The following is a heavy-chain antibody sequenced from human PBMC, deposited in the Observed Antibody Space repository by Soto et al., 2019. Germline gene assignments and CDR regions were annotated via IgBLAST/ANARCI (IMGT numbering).Heavy chain of an antibody. CDR3: ERVVLDLYYYGSGPSYYFDY. CDR1: GGSFSGYY. V-gene: IGHV4-59*01. D-gene: IGHD3-10*01. Sequence: PSETLSLTCAVYGGSFSGYYWSWIRQPPGKGLEWIGYIYYSGSTNYNPSLKSRVTISVDTSKNQFSLKLSSVTAADTAVYYCERVVLDLYYYGSGPSYYFDYWGQGTLVTVSS. CDR2: IYYSGST. J-gene: IGHJ4*02.